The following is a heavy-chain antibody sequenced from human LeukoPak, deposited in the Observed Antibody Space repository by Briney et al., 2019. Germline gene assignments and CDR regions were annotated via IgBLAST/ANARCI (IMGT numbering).Heavy chain of an antibody. Sequence: GGCLRLSSAASGITFSSHAMSWVRQAPGKGLEWVSTISGSGDSTYYADSVKGRFTISRDNSKNTLYLQMNSLRAEDTAVYYCAKDRSDVAVRPRFDPWGQGTLVTVSS. CDR1: GITFSSHA. CDR2: ISGSGDST. D-gene: IGHD6-6*01. J-gene: IGHJ5*02. CDR3: AKDRSDVAVRPRFDP. V-gene: IGHV3-23*01.